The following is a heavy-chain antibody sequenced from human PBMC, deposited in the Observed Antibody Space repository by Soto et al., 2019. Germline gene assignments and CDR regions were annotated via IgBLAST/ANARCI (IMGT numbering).Heavy chain of an antibody. D-gene: IGHD2-2*02. CDR1: GYTFSSYV. J-gene: IGHJ4*02. CDR3: AREGRGKKAGYNGLVSLGY. V-gene: IGHV1-3*01. Sequence: ASVKVSCKASGYTFSSYVIHWVRQAPGQGLEWMGWINVDNANTRYSETFQDRVTMTKDTSASTVHMELTGLRSEDTAFYYCAREGRGKKAGYNGLVSLGYWGQGTLVTVSS. CDR2: INVDNANT.